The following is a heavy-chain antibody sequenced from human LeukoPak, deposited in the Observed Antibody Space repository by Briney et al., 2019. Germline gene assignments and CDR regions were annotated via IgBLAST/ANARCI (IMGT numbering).Heavy chain of an antibody. Sequence: GGSLRLSCAASGFTFSDYYMSWIRQAPGKGLEWVSFISSSSSIIYYADSVKGRFTISRDNAENSLYLQMNSLRDEDTAVYYCARPDSRGYYVFDYWGQGTLVTVSS. CDR1: GFTFSDYY. J-gene: IGHJ4*02. CDR3: ARPDSRGYYVFDY. V-gene: IGHV3-11*04. D-gene: IGHD3-22*01. CDR2: ISSSSSII.